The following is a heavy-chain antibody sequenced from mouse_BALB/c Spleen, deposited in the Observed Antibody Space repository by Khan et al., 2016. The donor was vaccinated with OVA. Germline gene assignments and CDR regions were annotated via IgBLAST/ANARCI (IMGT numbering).Heavy chain of an antibody. V-gene: IGHV2-6-4*01. D-gene: IGHD2-14*01. CDR1: GFSLSRYN. CDR2: IWGGGGT. J-gene: IGHJ4*01. CDR3: ARAYYRYDGYYAMDY. Sequence: QVQLKESGPGLVAPSQSLSITCTVSGFSLSRYNIHWVRQPPGKGLEWLGMIWGGGGTDYNSTLKSRLNISKDNSKSQVFLKMNSLQTDDTAMYYCARAYYRYDGYYAMDYWGQGTLVTVS.